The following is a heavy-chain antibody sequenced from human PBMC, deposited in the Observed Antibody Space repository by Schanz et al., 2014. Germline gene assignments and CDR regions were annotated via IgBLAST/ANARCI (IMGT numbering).Heavy chain of an antibody. J-gene: IGHJ5*02. Sequence: QMQLQESGPGLVKPSETLSLTCTVSGGSINSYYWNWIRQSPGRGLEWIGFVFYSGTTNYNPSLRGRVTMSIDTSKNYFSLKLSSVTAADTAVYYCARDRGYDFSFDPWGQGTLVTVSS. V-gene: IGHV4-59*12. D-gene: IGHD3-3*01. CDR2: VFYSGTT. CDR1: GGSINSYY. CDR3: ARDRGYDFSFDP.